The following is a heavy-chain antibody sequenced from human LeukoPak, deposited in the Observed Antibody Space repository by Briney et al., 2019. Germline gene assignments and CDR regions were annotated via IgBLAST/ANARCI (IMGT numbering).Heavy chain of an antibody. V-gene: IGHV1-46*01. J-gene: IGHJ6*02. CDR2: INPSGGST. CDR3: ARVGVVVVSATHRRALHYYGMDV. Sequence: ASVKVSCKASGYTFTSYYRHWVRQAPGQGLEWMGIINPSGGSTSYAQKFQGRVTMTRDTSTSTVYMELSSLRSEDTAVYYCARVGVVVVSATHRRALHYYGMDVWGQGTTVTVSS. D-gene: IGHD2-15*01. CDR1: GYTFTSYY.